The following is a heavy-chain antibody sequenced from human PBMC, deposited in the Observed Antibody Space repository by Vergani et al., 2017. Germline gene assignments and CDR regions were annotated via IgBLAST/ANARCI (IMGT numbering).Heavy chain of an antibody. CDR2: ISAYNGNT. V-gene: IGHV1-18*01. D-gene: IGHD6-19*01. Sequence: QVQLVQSGAEVKKPGASVKVSCKASGYTFTSYGISWVRQAPGQGLEWMGWISAYNGNTNYAQQLQGRVTMTTDTSTSTAYMELRSLRSDDTAVYYCARDLFSGVDSSGWYSDYWGQGTLVTVSS. J-gene: IGHJ4*02. CDR1: GYTFTSYG. CDR3: ARDLFSGVDSSGWYSDY.